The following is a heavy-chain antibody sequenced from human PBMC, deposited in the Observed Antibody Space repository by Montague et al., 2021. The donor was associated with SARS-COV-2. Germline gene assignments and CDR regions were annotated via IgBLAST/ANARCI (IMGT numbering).Heavy chain of an antibody. Sequence: ETLSLTCTVSGGSISSYYWSWIRQPPGKGLEWIGYIYYSGSTNYNPSLKSRVTISLDTSKNQFSLKLNSVTAADTAVYYCARARGSHYMSWFDSWGQGTLVIVSS. J-gene: IGHJ5*01. D-gene: IGHD3-10*01. CDR2: IYYSGST. V-gene: IGHV4-59*01. CDR3: ARARGSHYMSWFDS. CDR1: GGSISSYY.